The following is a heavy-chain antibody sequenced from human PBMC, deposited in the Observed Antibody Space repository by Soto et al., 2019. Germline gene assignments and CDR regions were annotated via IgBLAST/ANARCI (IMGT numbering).Heavy chain of an antibody. CDR1: GYTFTSYD. V-gene: IGHV1-8*01. J-gene: IGHJ6*02. Sequence: QVQLVQSGAEVKKPGASVKVSCKASGYTFTSYDINWVRQATGQGLEWMGWMNPNSGNTDYAQKFQGRVTMTRNTSISTAYRGLSSLRSEDTAWYYCARDQANDGMDVWGQGTTVTVSS. CDR2: MNPNSGNT. CDR3: ARDQANDGMDV.